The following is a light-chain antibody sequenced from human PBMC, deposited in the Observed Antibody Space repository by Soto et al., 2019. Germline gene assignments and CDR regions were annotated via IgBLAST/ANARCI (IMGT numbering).Light chain of an antibody. CDR2: KVS. V-gene: IGKV2-30*01. J-gene: IGKJ1*01. CDR1: QSLAYSDGNTY. Sequence: DVVMTQSPLSLPVALGRPASISCRSSQSLAYSDGNTYLNWLQQRPGQPPRRLTYKVSNRDSGVPDRFSGSGSGTDFTLKISRVEAEDVGVYYCMQGTHWPTFGQGTKREIK. CDR3: MQGTHWPT.